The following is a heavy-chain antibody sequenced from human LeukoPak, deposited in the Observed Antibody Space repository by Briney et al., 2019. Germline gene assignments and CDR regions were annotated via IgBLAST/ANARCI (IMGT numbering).Heavy chain of an antibody. V-gene: IGHV3-30*02. Sequence: PGGSLRLSCAASGFTFGSYGMHWVRQAPGKGLEWVTFIRSDGSNKYYADSVEGRFTISRDNSKNTLFLQMDSLRTEDTAVYYCAKSRGGSSYIYFDVWGQGTLVTVSS. CDR2: IRSDGSNK. CDR1: GFTFGSYG. J-gene: IGHJ4*02. CDR3: AKSRGGSSYIYFDV. D-gene: IGHD2-15*01.